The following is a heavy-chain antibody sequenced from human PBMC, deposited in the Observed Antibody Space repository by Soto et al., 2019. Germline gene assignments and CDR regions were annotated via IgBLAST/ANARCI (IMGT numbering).Heavy chain of an antibody. V-gene: IGHV4-4*07. D-gene: IGHD6-13*01. CDR1: GGSISGYY. CDR3: ARGEIIAAGTGWFDP. CDR2: ISTNGIT. J-gene: IGHJ5*02. Sequence: QVRLQESGPGLVKPSETLSLTCNVSGGSISGYYWSWVRQSAGKGLEWIGRISTNGITNYNPSLRSRLTMSIDASKNQFSLKMNSMTAADTAVYYCARGEIIAAGTGWFDPWGQGTLVTVSS.